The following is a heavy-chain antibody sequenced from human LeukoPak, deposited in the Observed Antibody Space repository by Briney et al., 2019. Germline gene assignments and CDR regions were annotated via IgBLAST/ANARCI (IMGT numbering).Heavy chain of an antibody. CDR3: ARVYYYYDSSGILTLYFDY. CDR1: GYTFTGYY. CDR2: INPNSGGT. J-gene: IGHJ4*02. D-gene: IGHD3-22*01. V-gene: IGHV1-2*02. Sequence: VASVKVSCKTSGYTFTGYYMHWVGQAPGQGLGWMGWINPNSGGTNYAQRFQGRVTMTRDTSISTAYMELSRLRSDDTAVYYCARVYYYYDSSGILTLYFDYWGQGTLVTVSS.